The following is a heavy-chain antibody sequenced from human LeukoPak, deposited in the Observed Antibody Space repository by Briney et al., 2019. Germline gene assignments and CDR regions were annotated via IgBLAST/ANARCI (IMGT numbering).Heavy chain of an antibody. CDR3: ARDRDADYGAQPGTFDI. CDR2: IYYSGST. J-gene: IGHJ3*02. Sequence: SETLSLTCTVSGGSISSYYWSWIRQPPGKGLEWIGYIYYSGSTNYNPSLKSRVTISVDTSKNQFSLKLSSVTAADTAVYYCARDRDADYGAQPGTFDIWGQGTMVTVSS. V-gene: IGHV4-59*12. CDR1: GGSISSYY. D-gene: IGHD4-17*01.